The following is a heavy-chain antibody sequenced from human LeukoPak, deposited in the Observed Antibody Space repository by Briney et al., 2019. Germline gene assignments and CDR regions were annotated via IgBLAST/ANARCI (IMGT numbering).Heavy chain of an antibody. Sequence: ASVKVSCKASGYTFNYYSLHWVRQAPGQGLEWMGKINPSSTSTTYAQKFQGRVTMTRDMSTSTVYMELSSLRSEDTAVYYCARDRDSSGCLFDYWGQGTLVTVSS. J-gene: IGHJ4*02. CDR3: ARDRDSSGCLFDY. CDR2: INPSSTST. D-gene: IGHD3-22*01. V-gene: IGHV1-46*02. CDR1: GYTFNYYS.